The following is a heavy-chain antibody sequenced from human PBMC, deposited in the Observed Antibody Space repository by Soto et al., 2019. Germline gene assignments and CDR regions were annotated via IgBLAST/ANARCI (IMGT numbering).Heavy chain of an antibody. J-gene: IGHJ4*02. V-gene: IGHV4-34*01. D-gene: IGHD1-1*01. Sequence: SETLSLTCAVYGGSFSGYSWTWIRQPPGTGLEWIGEINHSGSTNYNPSLKSRVTISVDTSKNQFSLKLTSVTAADTAVYYCARSLMGTTKYFDCWGQGTQVTVSS. CDR3: ARSLMGTTKYFDC. CDR1: GGSFSGYS. CDR2: INHSGST.